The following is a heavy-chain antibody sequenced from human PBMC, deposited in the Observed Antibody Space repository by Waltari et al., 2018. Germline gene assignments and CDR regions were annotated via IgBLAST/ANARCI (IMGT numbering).Heavy chain of an antibody. Sequence: EVQLVESGGGLVKPGGSLRLSCAASGFTFSSYSMSWVRQAPGKGLEWVSSMRGGVTYIYYADSVKGRFTISRDNAKNSLYLQMDSLRAEDTAVYYCARDSSGWLPDYWGQGTLVTVSS. CDR3: ARDSSGWLPDY. V-gene: IGHV3-21*01. D-gene: IGHD6-19*01. CDR1: GFTFSSYS. CDR2: MRGGVTYI. J-gene: IGHJ4*02.